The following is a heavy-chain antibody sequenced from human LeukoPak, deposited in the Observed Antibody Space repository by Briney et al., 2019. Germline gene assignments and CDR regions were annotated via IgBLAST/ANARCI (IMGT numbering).Heavy chain of an antibody. CDR3: ARHPRLGVNDYYYMDV. J-gene: IGHJ6*03. CDR1: GYSFTSYW. V-gene: IGHV5-51*01. D-gene: IGHD3-10*01. CDR2: IYPGDSDT. Sequence: KPGESLKISCKGSGYSFTSYWIGWVRQMPGKGLEWMGIIYPGDSDTRYSPSFQGQVTISADKSISTAYLQWSSLKASDTAMYYCARHPRLGVNDYYYMDVWGKGTTVTVSS.